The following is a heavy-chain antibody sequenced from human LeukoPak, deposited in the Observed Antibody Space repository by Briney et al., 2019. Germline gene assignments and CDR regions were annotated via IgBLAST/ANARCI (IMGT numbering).Heavy chain of an antibody. J-gene: IGHJ3*02. D-gene: IGHD6-13*01. Sequence: PSETLSLTCTVSGGSISGYHCSWIRQPPGKGLEWIGYIYYSGSTNYNPSLKSRVSISVDTSKNQFSLKLSSVTAADTAVYYCARVPVAAAGTRLAFDIWGQGTMVTVSS. V-gene: IGHV4-59*12. CDR2: IYYSGST. CDR1: GGSISGYH. CDR3: ARVPVAAAGTRLAFDI.